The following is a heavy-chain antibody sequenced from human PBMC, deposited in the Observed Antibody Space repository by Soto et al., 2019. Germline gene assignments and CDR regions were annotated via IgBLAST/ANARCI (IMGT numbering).Heavy chain of an antibody. CDR3: ARTLAASFDY. V-gene: IGHV3-11*01. D-gene: IGHD6-6*01. CDR1: GFPFSDYY. J-gene: IGHJ4*02. CDR2: ITNSGSTK. Sequence: RGSLRLSCAASGFPFSDYYMSWIRQAPGKGLEWVSHITNSGSTKYYADSVKGRFTISRDNAKNSLFLQMNSLRAEDTAVYYCARTLAASFDYWGQGTPVTVSS.